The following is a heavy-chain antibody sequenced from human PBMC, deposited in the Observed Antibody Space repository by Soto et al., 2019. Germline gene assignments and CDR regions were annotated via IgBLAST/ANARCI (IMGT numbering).Heavy chain of an antibody. CDR1: GGSITSYH. V-gene: IGHV4-59*01. Sequence: VSGGSITSYHWSWIRQFPGKGLEWIAYTAYTGNTNYNPSLKSRVTISMDTSKDQFSLKLTSVTAADTAVYYCARDRDRHSSGLPSFDPWGQGILVTVSS. CDR3: ARDRDRHSSGLPSFDP. D-gene: IGHD3-22*01. CDR2: TAYTGNT. J-gene: IGHJ5*02.